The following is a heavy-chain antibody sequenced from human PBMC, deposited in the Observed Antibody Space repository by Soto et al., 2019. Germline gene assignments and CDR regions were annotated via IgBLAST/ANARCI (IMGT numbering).Heavy chain of an antibody. Sequence: EVQLLESGGGLVQPGGSLRLSCAASGFTFSSYAMSWVRQAPGKGLEWVSAISGSGGSTYYADSVKGRFTISRDNSKNTLNLQMNSLRAEGTAVYYCAKIIRGGYCSGGSCIWFDPWGQGTLVTVSS. CDR3: AKIIRGGYCSGGSCIWFDP. J-gene: IGHJ5*02. CDR2: ISGSGGST. V-gene: IGHV3-23*01. CDR1: GFTFSSYA. D-gene: IGHD2-15*01.